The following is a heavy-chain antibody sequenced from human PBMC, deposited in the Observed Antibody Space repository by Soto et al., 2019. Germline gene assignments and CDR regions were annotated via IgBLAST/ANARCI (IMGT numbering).Heavy chain of an antibody. CDR3: AIDEWELLIGPAVDY. J-gene: IGHJ4*02. V-gene: IGHV3-30-3*01. CDR1: GFPFSSYA. D-gene: IGHD1-26*01. Sequence: QVQLVESGGGVVQPGRSLRLSCAASGFPFSSYAMHWVRQAPGKGLEWVAVISYDGSNKYYADSVKGRFTISRDNSKNTLYLQMNSLRAEDTAVYYCAIDEWELLIGPAVDYWGQGTLVTVSS. CDR2: ISYDGSNK.